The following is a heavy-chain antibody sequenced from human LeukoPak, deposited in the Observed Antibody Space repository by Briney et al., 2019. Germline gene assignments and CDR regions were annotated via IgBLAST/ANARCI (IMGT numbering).Heavy chain of an antibody. J-gene: IGHJ5*02. CDR2: IYYSGST. V-gene: IGHV4-39*07. D-gene: IGHD1-7*01. CDR3: ARVVWNYWFDP. CDR1: GGSISSSSYY. Sequence: ETLSLTCTVSGGSISSSSYYWGWIRQPPGKGLEWIGSIYYSGSTYYNPSLKSRVTISVDTSKNQFSLKLSSVTAADTAVYYCARVVWNYWFDPWGQGTLVTVSS.